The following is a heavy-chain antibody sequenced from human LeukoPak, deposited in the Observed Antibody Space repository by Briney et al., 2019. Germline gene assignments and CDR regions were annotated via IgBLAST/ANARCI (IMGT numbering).Heavy chain of an antibody. Sequence: PSETLSLTCTVSGGSISSSSYYWGWVRQPPGKGLEWIGSIYYSGSTYYNPSLKSRVTISVDTSKNQFSLKLSSVTAADTAVYYCARGGARYGARFDYWGQGTLVTVSS. CDR3: ARGGARYGARFDY. V-gene: IGHV4-39*01. CDR1: GGSISSSSYY. CDR2: IYYSGST. J-gene: IGHJ4*02. D-gene: IGHD1-26*01.